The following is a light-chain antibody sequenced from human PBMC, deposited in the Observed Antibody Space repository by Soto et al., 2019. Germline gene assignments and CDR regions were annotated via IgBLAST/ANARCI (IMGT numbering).Light chain of an antibody. CDR3: SSYTDRKNLV. Sequence: QSVLTQPPSVSGAPGQRVTISCTGSSSNIGAGFDVHWYQQLPGTAPKLLIYGNTNRPSGVPDRFSGSKSGTSASLAITGLQAEDEADYYCSSYTDRKNLVFGTGTKVTVL. CDR1: SSNIGAGFD. CDR2: GNT. J-gene: IGLJ1*01. V-gene: IGLV1-40*01.